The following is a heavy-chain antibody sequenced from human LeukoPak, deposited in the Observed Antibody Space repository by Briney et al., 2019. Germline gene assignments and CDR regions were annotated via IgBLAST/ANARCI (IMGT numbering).Heavy chain of an antibody. J-gene: IGHJ5*02. V-gene: IGHV5-51*01. CDR1: GYSFTSYW. Sequence: GESLKISCKGSGYSFTSYWIGWVRQMPGKGLEWMGIIYPGDSDTRYSPSFQGQVTISADKSISTAYLQWSSLKASDTAMYYCARTRFTIFGVGENWFDPWGQGTLVTVSS. CDR2: IYPGDSDT. D-gene: IGHD3-3*01. CDR3: ARTRFTIFGVGENWFDP.